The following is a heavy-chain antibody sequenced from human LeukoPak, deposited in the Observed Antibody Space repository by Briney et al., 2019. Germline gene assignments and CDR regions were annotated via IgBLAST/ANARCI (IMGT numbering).Heavy chain of an antibody. D-gene: IGHD3-9*01. J-gene: IGHJ4*02. V-gene: IGHV1-24*01. Sequence: GASVKVSCKVSGYTLTELSMHWVRQAPGKGLEWMGGFDPEDGETIYAQKFQGRVTMTEDTSTDTAYMELSSLRSEDTAVYYCATVFPDYDILTGYYKAASFDYWGQGTLVTVSS. CDR1: GYTLTELS. CDR3: ATVFPDYDILTGYYKAASFDY. CDR2: FDPEDGET.